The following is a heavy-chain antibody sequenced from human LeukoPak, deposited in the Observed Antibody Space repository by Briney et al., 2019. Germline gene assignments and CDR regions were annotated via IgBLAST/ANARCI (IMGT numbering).Heavy chain of an antibody. J-gene: IGHJ4*02. D-gene: IGHD5-18*01. CDR2: IYYSGNT. V-gene: IGHV4-39*01. Sequence: TSETLSLTCTVSGDSINTKNYYWGWIRQPPGKGLEWIGSIYYSGNTYYNPSLMSRVTLSIDTSKNQFSLRLSSVTAADTAVYHCARHSYGTFDYWGQGTLVTVSS. CDR3: ARHSYGTFDY. CDR1: GDSINTKNYY.